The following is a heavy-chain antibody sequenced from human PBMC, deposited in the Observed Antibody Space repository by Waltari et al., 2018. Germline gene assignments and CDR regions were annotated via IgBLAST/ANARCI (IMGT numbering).Heavy chain of an antibody. D-gene: IGHD2-2*01. Sequence: EVQLVESGGGLIQPGESLRLSCAASGFSVSSNYMSWVRQVPGKGLEVFSVIYGGGIIYYADCVKGRFSISRDNSKNTLYLQMNSLRDEDSAIYYCARERPVVYYGMDVWGRGTTVTVSS. CDR1: GFSVSSNY. CDR2: IYGGGII. V-gene: IGHV3-53*01. J-gene: IGHJ6*02. CDR3: ARERPVVYYGMDV.